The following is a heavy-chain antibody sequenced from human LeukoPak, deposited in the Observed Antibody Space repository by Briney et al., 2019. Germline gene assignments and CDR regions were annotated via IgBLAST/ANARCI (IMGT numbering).Heavy chain of an antibody. CDR2: ILYDGTNE. V-gene: IGHV3-30*02. J-gene: IGHJ4*02. CDR1: GFTFSNFD. CDR3: AKDHGWGSVLDI. Sequence: GGSLRLSCAASGFTFSNFDIHWVRQAPGKGLEWVGVILYDGTNENYADSVKGRFTISRDNSKNAVYLQMSPLRTEDTALYFCAKDHGWGSVLDIWGQGALVTVSS. D-gene: IGHD7-27*01.